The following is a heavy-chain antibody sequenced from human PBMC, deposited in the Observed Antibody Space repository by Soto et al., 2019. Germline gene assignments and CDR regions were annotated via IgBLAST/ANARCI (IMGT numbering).Heavy chain of an antibody. D-gene: IGHD7-27*01. CDR2: INAGNGNT. CDR1: GFTFTSHA. CDR3: ARAPINPKWGVTMFDY. J-gene: IGHJ4*02. Sequence: QVHLVQSATEVKRPGASVKVSCQTSGFTFTSHAIQWVRQAPGQRPERLGRINAGNGNTKYSRRFQGRITITRDTAASTAYMELDSLTSEDTALFYCARAPINPKWGVTMFDYWGQGTLVTVS. V-gene: IGHV1-3*01.